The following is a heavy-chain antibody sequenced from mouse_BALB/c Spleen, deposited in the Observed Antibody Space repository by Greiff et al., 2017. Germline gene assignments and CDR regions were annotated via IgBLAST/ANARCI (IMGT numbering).Heavy chain of an antibody. CDR3: ARPPGSYYYFDY. D-gene: IGHD1-1*02. V-gene: IGHV5-9-3*01. J-gene: IGHJ2*01. CDR2: ISSGGSYT. Sequence: EVKVEESGGGLVKPGGSLKLSCAASGFTFSSYAMSWVRQTPEKRLEWVATISSGGSYTYYPDSVKGRFTISRDNAKNTLYLQMSSLRSEDTAMYYCARPPGSYYYFDYWGQGTTLTVSS. CDR1: GFTFSSYA.